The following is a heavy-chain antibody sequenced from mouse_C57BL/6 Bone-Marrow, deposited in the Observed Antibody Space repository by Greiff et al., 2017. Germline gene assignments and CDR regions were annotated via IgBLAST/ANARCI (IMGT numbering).Heavy chain of an antibody. Sequence: QVQLKQPGAELVKPGASVKLSCKASGYTFTSYWMQWVKQRPGQGLEWIGEIDPSDSYTNYNQKFKGKATLTVDTSSSPAYMQLSSLTSEDSAVYYCARRDYGGYWGQGTTLTVSS. CDR3: ARRDYGGY. D-gene: IGHD1-2*01. J-gene: IGHJ2*01. V-gene: IGHV1-50*01. CDR1: GYTFTSYW. CDR2: IDPSDSYT.